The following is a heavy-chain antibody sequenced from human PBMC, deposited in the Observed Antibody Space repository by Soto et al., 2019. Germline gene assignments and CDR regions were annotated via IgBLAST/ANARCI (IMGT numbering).Heavy chain of an antibody. J-gene: IGHJ4*02. V-gene: IGHV3-9*01. D-gene: IGHD3-10*01. CDR2: ISWSSASI. CDR3: VKDTGKGRSNIVDS. CDR1: GFSFENFA. Sequence: EVQLLESGGGLVKPGGSLRLSCAASGFSFENFAMHWVRQVPGKGLEWVSGISWSSASIGYAASVKGRFTISRDNAENSLLLQLSSLRPDDTAFYFCVKDTGKGRSNIVDSWGQGTLVTVSP.